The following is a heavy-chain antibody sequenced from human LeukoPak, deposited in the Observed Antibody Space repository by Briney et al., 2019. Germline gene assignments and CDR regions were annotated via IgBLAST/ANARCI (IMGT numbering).Heavy chain of an antibody. CDR1: PPSFPGYY. CDR2: INHSGST. D-gene: IGHD2-2*01. V-gene: IGHV4-34*01. J-gene: IGHJ4*02. Sequence: SHTSAAYPPSFPGYYWGQPLQLPCLWLHRTPEINHSGSTNYNPSLKSRVTISVDTSKNQFSLKLSSVTAADTAVYYCASRGYCSSTSCYAFDYWGQGTLVTVSS. CDR3: ASRGYCSSTSCYAFDY.